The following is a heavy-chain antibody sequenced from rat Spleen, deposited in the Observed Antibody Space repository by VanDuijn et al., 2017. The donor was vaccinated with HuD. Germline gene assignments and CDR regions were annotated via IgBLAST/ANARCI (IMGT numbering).Heavy chain of an antibody. D-gene: IGHD1-9*01. Sequence: EVQLVESGGGLVQPGSSLKVSCVASGFTFSSYVMHWFRQAPENGIEWLAYINTDSSSTHYAETVKGRFTISRDNAKSTLYLQMNSLRSEDTATYYCARGLTHGYRDYWGQGVMVTVSS. CDR2: INTDSSST. V-gene: IGHV5-43*01. CDR3: ARGLTHGYRDY. CDR1: GFTFSSYV. J-gene: IGHJ2*01.